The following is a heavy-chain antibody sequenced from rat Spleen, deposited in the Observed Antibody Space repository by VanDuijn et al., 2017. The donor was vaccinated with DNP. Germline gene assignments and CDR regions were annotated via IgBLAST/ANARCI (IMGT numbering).Heavy chain of an antibody. D-gene: IGHD1-11*01. CDR3: AKGPNYGGDSDYFDY. Sequence: EVQLVESGGGLVQPGRSLKLSCAASGFTFSSFPMAWVRQAPTKGLEWVASISPSGGSTYHRDSVKGRFTISRDDAKSSLYLQMNSLKSEDTATYYCAKGPNYGGDSDYFDYWGQGVMVTVSS. CDR2: ISPSGGST. J-gene: IGHJ2*01. CDR1: GFTFSSFP. V-gene: IGHV5-46*01.